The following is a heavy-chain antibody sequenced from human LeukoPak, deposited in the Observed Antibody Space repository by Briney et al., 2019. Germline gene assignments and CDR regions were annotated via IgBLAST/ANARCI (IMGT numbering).Heavy chain of an antibody. CDR3: AREGGFYRPLDY. CDR1: GGSVTSTNW. V-gene: IGHV4-4*02. CDR2: VHLRGRT. D-gene: IGHD3-3*01. J-gene: IGHJ4*02. Sequence: PSETRSLTFDVPGGSVTSTNWWTWVRQPPGKGLEWIGEVHLRGRTNYNPSLKSRLIMSVDLPENHISLKLTSVTAADTAIYYCAREGGFYRPLDYSGQGTLVTVSS.